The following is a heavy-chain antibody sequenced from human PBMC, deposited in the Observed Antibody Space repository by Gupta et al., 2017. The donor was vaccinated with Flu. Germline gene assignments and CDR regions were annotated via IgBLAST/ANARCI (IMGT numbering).Heavy chain of an antibody. CDR2: IFSTDEK. CDR1: GFSLNNAEVG. V-gene: IGHV2-26*01. J-gene: IGHJ4*02. Sequence: QVTLKESGPVLVKPTETLTLTCTVSGFSLNNAEVGVSWIRQPPGKALEWLAHIFSTDEKSYSASLRNRLTISGDTSKSQVFLTMTNMDPLDTATYFCARISYYDIHLDYWGQGTLVTVSS. D-gene: IGHD3-9*01. CDR3: ARISYYDIHLDY.